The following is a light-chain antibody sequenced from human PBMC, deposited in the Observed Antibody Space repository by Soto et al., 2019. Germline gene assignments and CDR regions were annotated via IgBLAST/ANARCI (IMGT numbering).Light chain of an antibody. V-gene: IGLV2-14*01. CDR2: AVS. J-gene: IGLJ1*01. Sequence: QSALTQPASVSGSPGQSITISCTGTSSDVGGYNYVSWYQQHPGKAPKLMIYAVSDRPPGVSDRFSGSKSGITASLTISGLQTEDEADYYCISYTERQSDLFGTGTKLTVL. CDR3: ISYTERQSDL. CDR1: SSDVGGYNY.